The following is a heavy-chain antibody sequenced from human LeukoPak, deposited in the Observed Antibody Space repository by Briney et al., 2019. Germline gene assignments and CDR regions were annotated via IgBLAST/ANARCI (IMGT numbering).Heavy chain of an antibody. CDR3: AKGYDILTGPFDY. D-gene: IGHD3-9*01. CDR2: ISSSSSTI. CDR1: GFTFSSYS. J-gene: IGHJ4*02. V-gene: IGHV3-48*01. Sequence: GGSLRLSCAASGFTFSSYSMNWVRQAPGKGLEWVSYISSSSSTIYYADSVKGRFIISRDNAKNSLYLQMNSLRAEDTAVYYCAKGYDILTGPFDYWGQGTLVTVSS.